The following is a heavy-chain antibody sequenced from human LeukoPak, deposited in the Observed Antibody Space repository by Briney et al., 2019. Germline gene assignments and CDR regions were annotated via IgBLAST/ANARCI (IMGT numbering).Heavy chain of an antibody. J-gene: IGHJ4*02. CDR2: INQDGSAK. Sequence: PGGSLRLSCVASGFTFNSYWMSWVRQAPGKGLEWVANINQDGSAKFYVDSVKGRFTISRDNANNSLYLQMNSLRAEDTAIYYCARDWTPIDYWGQGILVTVSS. CDR1: GFTFNSYW. V-gene: IGHV3-7*01. D-gene: IGHD3/OR15-3a*01. CDR3: ARDWTPIDY.